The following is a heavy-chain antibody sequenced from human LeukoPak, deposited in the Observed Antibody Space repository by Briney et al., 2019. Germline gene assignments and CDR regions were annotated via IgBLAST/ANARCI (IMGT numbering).Heavy chain of an antibody. J-gene: IGHJ5*02. CDR2: INHSGST. V-gene: IGHV4-34*01. CDR1: GGSFSGYY. CDR3: ARCPYRVWFDP. Sequence: SETLSLTCAVYGGSFSGYYWIWIRQPPGKGLEWIGEINHSGSTNYNPSLKSRVTISVDTSKNQFSLKLSSVTAADTAVYYCARCPYRVWFDPWGQGTLVTVSS. D-gene: IGHD1-26*01.